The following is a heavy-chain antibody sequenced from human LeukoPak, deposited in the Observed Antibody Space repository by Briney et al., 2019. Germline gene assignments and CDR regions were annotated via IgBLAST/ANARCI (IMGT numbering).Heavy chain of an antibody. CDR1: GDSVSSNSAA. Sequence: PSQTLSLTCAISGDSVSSNSAAWNWIRQSPSRGLEWLVRTYYRSKWYNDYAVSVKSRITINPDTSKNQFSLQLNSVTPEDTAVYYCARDGGSSGWYAYYHYGMDVWGQGTTVTVSS. J-gene: IGHJ6*02. D-gene: IGHD6-19*01. CDR3: ARDGGSSGWYAYYHYGMDV. V-gene: IGHV6-1*01. CDR2: TYYRSKWYN.